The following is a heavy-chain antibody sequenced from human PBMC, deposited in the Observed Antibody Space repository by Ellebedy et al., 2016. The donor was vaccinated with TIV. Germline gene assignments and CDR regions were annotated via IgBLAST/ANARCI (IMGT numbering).Heavy chain of an antibody. Sequence: SETLSLTXAVYGGSFSGYYWSWIRQPPGKGLEWIGEINHSGSTNYNPSLKSRVTISVDTSKNQFSLKLNSVTAADTAVYYCAGGDIASYNWFDPWGQGTLVTVSS. CDR3: AGGDIASYNWFDP. V-gene: IGHV4-34*01. CDR2: INHSGST. D-gene: IGHD3-3*02. CDR1: GGSFSGYY. J-gene: IGHJ5*02.